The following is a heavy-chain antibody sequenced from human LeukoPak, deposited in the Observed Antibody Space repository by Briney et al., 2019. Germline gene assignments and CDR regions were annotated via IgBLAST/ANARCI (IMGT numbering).Heavy chain of an antibody. Sequence: GGSLRLSCAASGFTVSSNYMSWVRQAPGKGLEWVSVIYSGGSTYYADSVKGRFTISRDNSKNTLYLQMNSLRAEDTAVYYCAKAWGGIAAAQGGHDAFDIWGQGTMVTVSS. CDR3: AKAWGGIAAAQGGHDAFDI. D-gene: IGHD6-13*01. V-gene: IGHV3-53*01. J-gene: IGHJ3*02. CDR1: GFTVSSNY. CDR2: IYSGGST.